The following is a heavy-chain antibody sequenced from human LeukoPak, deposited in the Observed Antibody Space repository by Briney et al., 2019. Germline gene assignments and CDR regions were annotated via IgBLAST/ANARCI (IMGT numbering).Heavy chain of an antibody. Sequence: QPGGSLRLSCAASGFTFSNYWMHWVRQAPGKGLVWVSRINSDGSSTSYADSVKGRFTTSRDNAKNTLYLQMNSLRAEDTAVYYCARVSSGSYFGYYYYYMAVWGKGTTVTVSS. D-gene: IGHD1-26*01. CDR3: ARVSSGSYFGYYYYYMAV. CDR1: GFTFSNYW. CDR2: INSDGSST. V-gene: IGHV3-74*01. J-gene: IGHJ6*03.